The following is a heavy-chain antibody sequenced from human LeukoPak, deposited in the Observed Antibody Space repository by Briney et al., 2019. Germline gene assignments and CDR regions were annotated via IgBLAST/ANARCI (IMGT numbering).Heavy chain of an antibody. CDR3: AKDSAARYGLYSSGWYRHYYYYYMDV. D-gene: IGHD6-19*01. J-gene: IGHJ6*03. CDR2: ISGSGGST. V-gene: IGHV3-23*01. CDR1: GFTFSSYA. Sequence: GGSLRLSCAASGFTFSSYAMSWVRQAPGKGLEWVSAISGSGGSTYYADSVKGRFTISRDNSMNTLYLQMNSLRAEDTAVYYCAKDSAARYGLYSSGWYRHYYYYYMDVWGKGPRSPSP.